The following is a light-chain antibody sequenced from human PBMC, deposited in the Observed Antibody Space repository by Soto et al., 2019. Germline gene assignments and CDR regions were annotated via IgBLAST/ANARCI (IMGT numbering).Light chain of an antibody. CDR1: SSNIGRNF. CDR3: GTWDSSLKAWL. V-gene: IGLV1-51*01. Sequence: QSALTQPPSVSAAPGQKVTISCSGSSSNIGRNFVSWYQQLPGTGPKLLIYDNGKRPSGTPERFSGSKSGMSATLANTGLQTGDEADYYCGTWDSSLKAWLFGAGTKLTVL. CDR2: DNG. J-gene: IGLJ3*02.